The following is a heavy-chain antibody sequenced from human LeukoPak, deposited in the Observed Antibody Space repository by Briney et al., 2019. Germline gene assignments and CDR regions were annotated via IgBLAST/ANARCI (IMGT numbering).Heavy chain of an antibody. D-gene: IGHD3-10*01. J-gene: IGHJ6*02. V-gene: IGHV3-33*01. CDR3: ARALFAGAFYGMDV. CDR2: IWSDGSNK. CDR1: GFTFSNYG. Sequence: PGGSLRLSCAASGFTFSNYGIHWVRQAPGKGLEWVAIIWSDGSNKYYADSVKGRFTISRDNSKNTLYLQMNSLRAEDTAVYYRARALFAGAFYGMDVWGQGTTVTVSS.